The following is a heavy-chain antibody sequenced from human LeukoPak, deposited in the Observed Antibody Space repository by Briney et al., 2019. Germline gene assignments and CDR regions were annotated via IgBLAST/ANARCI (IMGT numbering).Heavy chain of an antibody. V-gene: IGHV3-7*01. D-gene: IGHD2-15*01. CDR2: TKPDGSAE. Sequence: GGSLRLSCAASGFTFRNYWMGWVRQAPGKGLEWVANTKPDGSAEYYADSVRGRFTTSRDNANNFLYLQMNSLRAEDTAVYYCARDGGLNTNFDCWGQGTLVTLSS. CDR1: GFTFRNYW. J-gene: IGHJ4*02. CDR3: ARDGGLNTNFDC.